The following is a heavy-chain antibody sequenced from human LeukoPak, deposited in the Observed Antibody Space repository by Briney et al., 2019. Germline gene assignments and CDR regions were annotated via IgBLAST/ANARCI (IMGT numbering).Heavy chain of an antibody. J-gene: IGHJ4*02. CDR2: INPNSGNT. Sequence: ASVKVSCKASGYIFTGYYIHWVRQAPGQGLEWMGFINPNSGNTNYAQKFQGRVTMTSDTSISTAYMELSSLTSDDTAVYYCAREMRPATTTLVGNWGQGTLVTVSS. CDR1: GYIFTGYY. V-gene: IGHV1-2*02. CDR3: AREMRPATTTLVGN. D-gene: IGHD1-1*01.